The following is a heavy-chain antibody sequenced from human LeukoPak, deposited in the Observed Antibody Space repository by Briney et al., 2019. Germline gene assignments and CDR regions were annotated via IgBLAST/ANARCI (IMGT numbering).Heavy chain of an antibody. V-gene: IGHV3-66*01. Sequence: PGGSLRLSCAASGFTVSNNYMGWVRQAPGKGLEWVSIIYSGGSTYYADSVKGRFTISRDNSKNTLYLQMNSLRAEDTAVYYCARDYPFDAFDIWGQGTMVTVSS. CDR2: IYSGGST. CDR3: ARDYPFDAFDI. CDR1: GFTVSNNY. J-gene: IGHJ3*02.